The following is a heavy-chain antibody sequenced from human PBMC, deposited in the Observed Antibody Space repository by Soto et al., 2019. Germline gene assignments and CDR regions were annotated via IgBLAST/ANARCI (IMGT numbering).Heavy chain of an antibody. J-gene: IGHJ4*02. Sequence: QVHLVESGGGVVQPGRSLRLSCAASGFTFSSYTIHWVRQAPGTGLEWVAVMSYDGSHIYYADSVEGRFTISRDNSRNTVYLQMNRLRVEDTAVYYCARGFVGSSSFYSFDYWGQGTLVTVSS. V-gene: IGHV3-30-3*01. D-gene: IGHD6-6*01. CDR2: MSYDGSHI. CDR1: GFTFSSYT. CDR3: ARGFVGSSSFYSFDY.